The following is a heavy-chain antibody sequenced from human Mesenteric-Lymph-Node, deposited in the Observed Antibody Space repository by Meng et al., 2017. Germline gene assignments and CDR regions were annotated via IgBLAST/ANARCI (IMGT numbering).Heavy chain of an antibody. Sequence: ASVKVSCKASGYPFSSYGIGWLRQAPGQGLEWMGWISASHGNPNYAQKFRDRVIMTTDTSSSTVYMELRSLRSDDTAVYYCARDAGPLITMIVVVPGVWFDPWGQGTLVTVSS. J-gene: IGHJ5*02. CDR1: GYPFSSYG. V-gene: IGHV1-18*01. D-gene: IGHD3-22*01. CDR3: ARDAGPLITMIVVVPGVWFDP. CDR2: ISASHGNP.